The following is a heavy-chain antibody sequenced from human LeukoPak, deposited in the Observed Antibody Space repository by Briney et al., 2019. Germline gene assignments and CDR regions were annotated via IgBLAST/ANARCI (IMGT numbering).Heavy chain of an antibody. Sequence: SETLSLTCTVSRASISLFYWSWIRQPAGKGLEWIGHIYKNGSSNYNPSLKSRVTMSVDTSKNQFSLKLSSVTAADTAVYYCARDTSSGWYDNAFDIWGQGTMVTVSS. CDR1: RASISLFY. CDR3: ARDTSSGWYDNAFDI. J-gene: IGHJ3*02. V-gene: IGHV4-4*07. CDR2: IYKNGSS. D-gene: IGHD6-19*01.